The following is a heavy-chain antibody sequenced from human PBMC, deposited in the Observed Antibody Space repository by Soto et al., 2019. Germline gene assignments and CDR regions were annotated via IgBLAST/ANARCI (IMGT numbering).Heavy chain of an antibody. CDR1: GFTFGDYA. V-gene: IGHV3-49*03. CDR3: ARGEERVAMPSGY. Sequence: GGSQRLSCTASGFTFGDYAMSWFRQAPGKGLEWVGFIRSKAYGGTTEYAASVKGRFTISRDDSKSIAYLQMNSLKTEDTAVYYCARGEERVAMPSGYWGQGTLVTVSS. J-gene: IGHJ4*02. CDR2: IRSKAYGGTT. D-gene: IGHD2-2*01.